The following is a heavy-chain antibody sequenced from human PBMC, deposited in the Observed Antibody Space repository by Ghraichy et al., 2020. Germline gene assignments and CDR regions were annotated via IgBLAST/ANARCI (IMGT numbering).Heavy chain of an antibody. CDR1: GGSISSSSYY. J-gene: IGHJ6*02. Sequence: SETLSLTCTVSGGSISSSSYYWGWIRQPPGKGLEWIGSIYYSGSTYYNPSLKSRVTISVDTSKNQFSLKLSSVTAADTAVYYCASREGFLWGASPPNYYGMDVWGQGTTVTVSS. CDR2: IYYSGST. CDR3: ASREGFLWGASPPNYYGMDV. D-gene: IGHD1-26*01. V-gene: IGHV4-39*01.